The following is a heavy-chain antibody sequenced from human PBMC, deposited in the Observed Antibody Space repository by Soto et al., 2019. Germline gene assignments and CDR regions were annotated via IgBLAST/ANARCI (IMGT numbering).Heavy chain of an antibody. Sequence: QVQLQESGPGLVKPSETLSLTCTVSGGSINSYYLCWIRQPPGKGLEWIGFISYSGSTNRNPSLKSRFTISVDTSKNQFYLELRSVTAEDTAIYYCARDAVAGYNPPYGTDVWGQGPKVTVSS. D-gene: IGHD6-19*01. CDR1: GGSINSYY. CDR2: ISYSGST. CDR3: ARDAVAGYNPPYGTDV. V-gene: IGHV4-59*01. J-gene: IGHJ6*02.